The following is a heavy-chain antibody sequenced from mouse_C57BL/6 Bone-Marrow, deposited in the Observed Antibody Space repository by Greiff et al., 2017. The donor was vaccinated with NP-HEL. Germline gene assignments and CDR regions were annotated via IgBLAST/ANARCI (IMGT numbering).Heavy chain of an antibody. D-gene: IGHD1-1*01. CDR1: GYAFTNYL. V-gene: IGHV1-54*01. CDR3: ARSAPTVVATDYAMDY. Sequence: VQLQQSGAELVRPGTSVKVSCKASGYAFTNYLIEWVKQRPGQGLEWIGVINPGSGGTNYNEKFKGKATLTADKSSSTAYMQLSSLTSEDSAVYFCARSAPTVVATDYAMDYWGQGTSVTVSS. J-gene: IGHJ4*01. CDR2: INPGSGGT.